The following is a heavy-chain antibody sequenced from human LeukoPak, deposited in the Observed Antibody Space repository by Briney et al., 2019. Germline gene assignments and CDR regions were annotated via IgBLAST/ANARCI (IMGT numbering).Heavy chain of an antibody. CDR2: LNPNSGGT. CDR3: ARGVIYKDLQLVNPLDY. CDR1: GYSFTAYY. Sequence: ASVKVSCKTSGYSFTAYYMHWVRQAPGQGLEWMGWLNPNSGGTKYAQKFQDRVTMTSDPSISTAYMELSRLRSDDTAVYYCARGVIYKDLQLVNPLDYWGQGTLVTVSS. J-gene: IGHJ4*02. V-gene: IGHV1-2*02. D-gene: IGHD6-13*01.